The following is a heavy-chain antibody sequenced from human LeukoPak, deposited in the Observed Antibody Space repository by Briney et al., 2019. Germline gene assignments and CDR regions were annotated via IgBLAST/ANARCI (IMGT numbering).Heavy chain of an antibody. CDR3: ARSYYDYVWGSYRQNPYFDY. D-gene: IGHD3-16*02. V-gene: IGHV4-59*01. CDR1: GGSISSYY. CDR2: IYYSGST. Sequence: SETLSLTCTGSGGSISSYYWSWIRQPPGKGLEWIGYIYYSGSTNYNPSLKSRVTISVDTSKNQFSLKLSSVTAADTAVYYCARSYYDYVWGSYRQNPYFDYWGQGTLVTVSS. J-gene: IGHJ4*02.